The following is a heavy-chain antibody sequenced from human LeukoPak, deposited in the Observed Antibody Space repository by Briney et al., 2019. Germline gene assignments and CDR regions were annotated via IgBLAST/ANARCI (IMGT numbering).Heavy chain of an antibody. Sequence: PSETLSLTCTVPGGSISGSSYYWGWIRQPPGKGLEWIGSIYYSGSTYYNPSLKSRVTISVDTSKNQFSLKLSSVTAADTAVYYCASYGVTVVTRLVFDYWGQGTLVTVSS. V-gene: IGHV4-39*01. CDR3: ASYGVTVVTRLVFDY. J-gene: IGHJ4*02. CDR1: GGSISGSSYY. CDR2: IYYSGST. D-gene: IGHD4-23*01.